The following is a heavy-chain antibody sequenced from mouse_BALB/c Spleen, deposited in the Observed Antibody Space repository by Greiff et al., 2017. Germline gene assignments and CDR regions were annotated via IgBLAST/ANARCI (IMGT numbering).Heavy chain of an antibody. CDR1: GYTFTSFW. V-gene: IGHV1-5*01. CDR2: IYPGKSVT. CDR3: TRNYGKFEDFDY. Sequence: VQLQQSGTALARPGASVKMSCKASGYTFTSFWMHWIKQRPGQGLEWIGAIYPGKSVTTYNQKFKDKAKLTAVTSTSTAYMELSGLTNEDSAVYYCTRNYGKFEDFDYWGQGSTLIVSS. J-gene: IGHJ2*01. D-gene: IGHD2-1*01.